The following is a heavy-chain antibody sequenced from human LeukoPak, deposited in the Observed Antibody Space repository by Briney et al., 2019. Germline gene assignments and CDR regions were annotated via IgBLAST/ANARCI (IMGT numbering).Heavy chain of an antibody. D-gene: IGHD3-22*01. CDR3: ARVRYYYDSSGYYYGQKTYDAFDI. V-gene: IGHV4-39*07. Sequence: SETLSLTCTVSGGSISSSSYYWGWIRQPPGKGLEWTGSIYYSGSTYYNPSLKSRVTISVDTSKNQFSLKLSSVTAADTAVYYCARVRYYYDSSGYYYGQKTYDAFDIWGQGTMVTVSS. CDR2: IYYSGST. J-gene: IGHJ3*02. CDR1: GGSISSSSYY.